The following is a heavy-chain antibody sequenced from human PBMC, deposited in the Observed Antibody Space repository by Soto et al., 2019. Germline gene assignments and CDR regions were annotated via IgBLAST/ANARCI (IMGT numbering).Heavy chain of an antibody. CDR1: GGSISSYY. Sequence: PSETLSLTCTVSGGSISSYYWSWIRQPPGKGLEWIGYIYYSGSTNYNPSLKSRVTISVDTSKNQFSLKLSSVTAADTAVYYCARDNAYCTNGVCYTVFDYWGQGTLVTAPQ. CDR3: ARDNAYCTNGVCYTVFDY. J-gene: IGHJ4*02. D-gene: IGHD2-8*01. CDR2: IYYSGST. V-gene: IGHV4-59*01.